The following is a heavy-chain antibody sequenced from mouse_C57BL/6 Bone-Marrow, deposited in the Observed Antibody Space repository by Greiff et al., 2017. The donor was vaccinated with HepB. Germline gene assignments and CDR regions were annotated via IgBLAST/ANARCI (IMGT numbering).Heavy chain of an antibody. CDR2: IDPENGDT. CDR3: TLTTVVATPFDH. J-gene: IGHJ2*01. Sequence: VQLQQSGAELVRPGASVKLSCTASGFNIKDDYMHWVKQRPEQGLEWIGWIDPENGDTEYASKFQGKATITADTSSNTAYLQLSSLTSEDTAVYYCTLTTVVATPFDHWGQGTTLTVSS. V-gene: IGHV14-4*01. D-gene: IGHD1-1*01. CDR1: GFNIKDDY.